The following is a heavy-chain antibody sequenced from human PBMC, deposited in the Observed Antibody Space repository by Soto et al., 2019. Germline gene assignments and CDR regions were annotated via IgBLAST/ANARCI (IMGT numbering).Heavy chain of an antibody. J-gene: IGHJ6*03. V-gene: IGHV1-46*03. D-gene: IGHD6-19*01. CDR2: INPSGGST. CDR1: GYTFTSYY. CDR3: ARALYSSGFRYYMDV. Sequence: ASVKVSCKASGYTFTSYYMHWLRQAPGQGLEWMGIINPSGGSTSYAQKFQGRVTMTRDTSTSTVYMELSSLRSEDTAVYYCARALYSSGFRYYMDVWGKGTTVTVSS.